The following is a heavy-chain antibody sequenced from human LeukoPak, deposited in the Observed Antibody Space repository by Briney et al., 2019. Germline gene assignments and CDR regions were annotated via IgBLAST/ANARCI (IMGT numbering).Heavy chain of an antibody. CDR2: INPNSGDT. Sequence: ASVKVSCKASGYTFTGYYMHWVRQAPGQGLEWMGWINPNSGDTNYAQKFQGRVTMTRDTSISTAYMELSRLTSDDTAVYYCARDRRYYHDTGGQFDYWGQGTLVTVSS. D-gene: IGHD3-22*01. V-gene: IGHV1-2*02. J-gene: IGHJ4*02. CDR3: ARDRRYYHDTGGQFDY. CDR1: GYTFTGYY.